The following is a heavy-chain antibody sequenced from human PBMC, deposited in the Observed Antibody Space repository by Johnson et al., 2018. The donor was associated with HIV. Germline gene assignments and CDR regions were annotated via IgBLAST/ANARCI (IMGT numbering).Heavy chain of an antibody. J-gene: IGHJ3*01. D-gene: IGHD5-12*01. CDR2: IKQDGTES. Sequence: EVQLVESGGGVVQPGRSLRLSCAASGFTFSDYAMHWVRQAPGKGLEWVANIKQDGTESYYVDSVKGRFTISRDNAKNSLYLQMNSLRVEDTAVYYCARYPIRDDAFDVWGQGTMVTVSS. CDR1: GFTFSDYA. V-gene: IGHV3-7*01. CDR3: ARYPIRDDAFDV.